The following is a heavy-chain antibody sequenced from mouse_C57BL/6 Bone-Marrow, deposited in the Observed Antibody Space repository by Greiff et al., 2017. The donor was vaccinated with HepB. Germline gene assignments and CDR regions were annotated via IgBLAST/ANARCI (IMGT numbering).Heavy chain of an antibody. CDR3: ARDFYYGSSYGFDV. D-gene: IGHD1-1*01. CDR2: ISSGSSII. J-gene: IGHJ1*03. V-gene: IGHV5-17*01. Sequence: EVMLVESGGGLVKPGGSLKLSCAASGFTFSDYGMHWVRQAPEKGLEWVAYISSGSSIIYYADTVKGRFTISRDNAKNTLFLQMTSLRSEDTAMYYCARDFYYGSSYGFDVWGTGTTVTVSS. CDR1: GFTFSDYG.